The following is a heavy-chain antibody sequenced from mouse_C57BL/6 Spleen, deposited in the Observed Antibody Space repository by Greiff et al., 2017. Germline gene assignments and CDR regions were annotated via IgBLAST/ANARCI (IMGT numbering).Heavy chain of an antibody. J-gene: IGHJ2*01. CDR1: GYTFTSYW. CDR3: ARPSTVVASFDY. CDR2: IHPNSGST. D-gene: IGHD1-1*01. Sequence: QVQLQQPGAELVKPGASVKLSCKASGYTFTSYWMHWVKQRPGQGLEWIGMIHPNSGSTNYNEKFKSKATLTVDKSSSTAYVQLSSLTSEDSAVYYCARPSTVVASFDYWGQGTTLTVSS. V-gene: IGHV1-64*01.